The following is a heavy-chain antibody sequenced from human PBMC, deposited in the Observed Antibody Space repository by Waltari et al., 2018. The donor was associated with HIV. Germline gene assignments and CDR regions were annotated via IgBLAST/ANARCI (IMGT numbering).Heavy chain of an antibody. CDR1: GYTFTDYY. CDR3: TRAQSHVHGLDV. J-gene: IGHJ6*02. CDR2: ININSGGT. Sequence: QVQLVQSGAELKKSGASVKVSCKPSGYTFTDYYSHWVRQAPGQGLEWMGWININSGGTNFSQKFRGRVTLTRDTTISTAYMQLSSLGSDDTAIYYCTRAQSHVHGLDVWGQGTTVTVSS. V-gene: IGHV1-2*02.